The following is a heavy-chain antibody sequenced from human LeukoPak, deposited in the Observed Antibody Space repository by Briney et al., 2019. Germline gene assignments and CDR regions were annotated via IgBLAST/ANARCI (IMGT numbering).Heavy chain of an antibody. CDR3: ALLAVASDFDY. J-gene: IGHJ4*02. CDR1: GFPFSIYE. CDR2: IHSSGTIK. D-gene: IGHD6-19*01. Sequence: PGGSLRLSCAVSGFPFSIYEMNWLRQAPGKGLEWVSNIHSSGTIKYYADSVKGRFSISRDNAKSSLYLQMNSLRDEDTAVYYCALLAVASDFDYWGQGALVTVSS. V-gene: IGHV3-48*03.